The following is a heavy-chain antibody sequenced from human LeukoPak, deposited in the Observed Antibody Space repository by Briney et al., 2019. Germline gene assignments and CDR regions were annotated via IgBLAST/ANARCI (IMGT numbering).Heavy chain of an antibody. CDR3: ARDQERYLHFYYYYHLDV. V-gene: IGHV3-48*03. CDR2: ISSSGSTI. Sequence: HPGGSLRLSCAASGFTFSSYEMNWVRQAPGKGLEWVSYISSSGSTIYYADSVKGRFTISRDNTNNSLYLQMNSLRAEDTAIYYCARDQERYLHFYYYYHLDVWGKGTTVTISS. D-gene: IGHD3-3*02. J-gene: IGHJ6*03. CDR1: GFTFSSYE.